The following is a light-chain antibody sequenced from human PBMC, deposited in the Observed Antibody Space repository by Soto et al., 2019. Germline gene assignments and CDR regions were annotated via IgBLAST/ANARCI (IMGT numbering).Light chain of an antibody. V-gene: IGKV1-39*01. CDR3: QQTHTFPST. J-gene: IGKJ1*01. CDR2: AAC. Sequence: DLRMTQSPSSLSASVRDRVTITCRASQSICSNLNWYQQSPGRAPKLLVFAACSKSRGVPLRFDARGSGPDFSLTINSLQPEDVATYSCQQTHTFPSTFGQGTKVDVK. CDR1: QSICSN.